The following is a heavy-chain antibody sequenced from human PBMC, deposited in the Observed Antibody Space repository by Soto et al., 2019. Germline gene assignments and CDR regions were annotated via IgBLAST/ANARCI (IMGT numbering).Heavy chain of an antibody. V-gene: IGHV1-8*01. CDR1: GYTFTSYD. CDR2: MNPNSGNT. D-gene: IGHD5-18*01. CDR3: ARGLRGYSYSPYSYGMDV. J-gene: IGHJ6*02. Sequence: ASVKVSCKASGYTFTSYDINWVRQATGQGLEWMGWMNPNSGNTGYAQKFQGRVTMARNTSISTAYMELSSLRSEDTAVYYCARGLRGYSYSPYSYGMDVWGQGTTVTVSS.